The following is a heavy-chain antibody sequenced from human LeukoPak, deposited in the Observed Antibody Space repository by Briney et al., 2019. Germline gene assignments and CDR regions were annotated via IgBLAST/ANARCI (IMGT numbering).Heavy chain of an antibody. J-gene: IGHJ4*02. CDR2: IYYSGST. Sequence: SETLSLTCTVSGGSISSSSYYWGWIRQPPGEALEWIGYIYYSGSTTYNPSLKSRLTISVDTSRNQISLRLSSVTAADTAVYYCARTTIFGVVIISDYWGRGTLVTVSS. CDR3: ARTTIFGVVIISDY. V-gene: IGHV4-61*05. D-gene: IGHD3-3*01. CDR1: GGSISSSSYY.